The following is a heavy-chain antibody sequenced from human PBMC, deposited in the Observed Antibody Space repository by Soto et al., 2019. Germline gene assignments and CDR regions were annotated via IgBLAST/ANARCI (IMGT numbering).Heavy chain of an antibody. D-gene: IGHD2-15*01. Sequence: QVQLVQSGAEVKKPGASVKVSCKASGYTFTSYAMHWVRQAPGQRLEWMGWINAGNGNTKYSQKFQGRVTITRDTXASTAYMELSSLRSEATAVYCCARGPGGPDGPGDYWGQGTLVTVSS. CDR2: INAGNGNT. CDR3: ARGPGGPDGPGDY. V-gene: IGHV1-3*01. CDR1: GYTFTSYA. J-gene: IGHJ4*02.